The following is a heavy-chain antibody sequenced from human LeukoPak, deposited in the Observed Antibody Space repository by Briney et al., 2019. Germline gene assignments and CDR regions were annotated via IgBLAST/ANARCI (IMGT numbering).Heavy chain of an antibody. CDR3: ARMPGGLLWFGELFVFDY. V-gene: IGHV4-59*01. D-gene: IGHD3-10*01. Sequence: SETLSLTCTVSGGSISSYYWSWIRQPPGKGLEWIGYIYYSGGTNYNPSLKSRVTTSVDTSKNQFSLKLSSVTAADTAVYYCARMPGGLLWFGELFVFDYWGQGTLVTVSS. CDR2: IYYSGGT. J-gene: IGHJ4*02. CDR1: GGSISSYY.